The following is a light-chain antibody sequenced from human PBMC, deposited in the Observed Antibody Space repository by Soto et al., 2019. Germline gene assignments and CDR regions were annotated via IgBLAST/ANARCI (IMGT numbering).Light chain of an antibody. Sequence: EIVMTQSLATLSVSPGERATLSCRASQSVSSNLAWYQQKPGQAPRLLIYGASTRATGIPARFSGSGSGTELTLTISSLQSEDFAVYYCQQYNNWPPNTFGQGTKLEIK. CDR1: QSVSSN. CDR3: QQYNNWPPNT. J-gene: IGKJ2*01. V-gene: IGKV3-15*01. CDR2: GAS.